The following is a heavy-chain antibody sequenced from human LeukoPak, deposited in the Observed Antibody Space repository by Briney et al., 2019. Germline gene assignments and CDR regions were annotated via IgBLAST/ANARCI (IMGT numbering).Heavy chain of an antibody. J-gene: IGHJ6*02. CDR1: GYTFTSYG. D-gene: IGHD2-2*01. CDR2: ISAYNGNT. CDR3: ARDHGYQLLPEGYYYYYGMDV. Sequence: ASVKVSCKASGYTFTSYGISWVRQAPGQGLEWRGWISAYNGNTNYAQKLQGRVTMATDTSTSTAYMELRSLRSDDTAVYYCARDHGYQLLPEGYYYYYGMDVWGQGTTVTVSS. V-gene: IGHV1-18*01.